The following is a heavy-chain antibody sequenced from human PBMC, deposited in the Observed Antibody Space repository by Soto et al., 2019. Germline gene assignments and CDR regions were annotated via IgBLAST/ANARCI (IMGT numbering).Heavy chain of an antibody. V-gene: IGHV1-58*02. CDR1: GFTFTSSA. CDR3: ATSERSTWYHWLDP. CDR2: IVVGSGNT. J-gene: IGHJ5*02. Sequence: ASVKVSCKASGFTFTSSAMQWVRQARGQRLEWIGWIVVGSGNTNYAQKFHERVTITRDMSTSTAYLALSSLRSEDTAVYYCATSERSTWYHWLDPWGQGTLVTV. D-gene: IGHD6-13*01.